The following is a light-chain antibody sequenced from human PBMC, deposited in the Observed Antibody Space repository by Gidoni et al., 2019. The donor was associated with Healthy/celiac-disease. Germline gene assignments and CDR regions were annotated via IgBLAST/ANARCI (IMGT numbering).Light chain of an antibody. J-gene: IGKJ1*01. CDR2: AAS. V-gene: IGKV1-39*01. CDR1: QSISSY. CDR3: QQSYSTPKT. Sequence: IQMTQSPSSLSASVGDRATIICRASQSISSYLNWYQQKPGEAPKLLIYAASSLRSGVPSRFSGSGSGTDFTLTISSLQPEDFATYYCQQSYSTPKTFGQXTKVEIK.